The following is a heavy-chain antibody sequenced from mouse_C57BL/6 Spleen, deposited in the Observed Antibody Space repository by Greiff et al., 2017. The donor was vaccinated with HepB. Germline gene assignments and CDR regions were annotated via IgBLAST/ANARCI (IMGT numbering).Heavy chain of an antibody. CDR1: GYSITSGYY. J-gene: IGHJ3*01. Sequence: EVQRVESGPGLVKPSQSLSLTCSVTGYSITSGYYWNWIRQFPGNKLEWMGYISYDGSNNYNPSLKNRISITRDTSKNQFFLKLNSVTTEDTATYYCASGDYGSSTWFAYWGQGTLVTVSA. D-gene: IGHD1-1*01. V-gene: IGHV3-6*01. CDR3: ASGDYGSSTWFAY. CDR2: ISYDGSN.